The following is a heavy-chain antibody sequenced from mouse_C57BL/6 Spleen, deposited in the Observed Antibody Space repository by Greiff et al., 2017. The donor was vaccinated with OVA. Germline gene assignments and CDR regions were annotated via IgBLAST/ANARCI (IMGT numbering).Heavy chain of an antibody. CDR1: GFTFSSYA. J-gene: IGHJ1*03. Sequence: EVMLVESGEGLVKPGGSLKLSCAASGFTFSSYAMSWVRQTPEKRLEWVAYISSGGDYIYYADTVKGRFTISRDNARNTLYLQMSSLKSEDTAMYYCTREYYGSSYVYWYFDVWGTGTTVTVSS. CDR3: TREYYGSSYVYWYFDV. CDR2: ISSGGDYI. V-gene: IGHV5-9-1*02. D-gene: IGHD1-1*01.